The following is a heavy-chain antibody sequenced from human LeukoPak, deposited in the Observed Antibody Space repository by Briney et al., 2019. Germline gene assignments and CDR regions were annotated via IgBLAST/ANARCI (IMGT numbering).Heavy chain of an antibody. CDR3: ARGPLYYYGSGSYYPYYGMDV. Sequence: SETLSLTCAVYGGSFSGYYWSWIRQPPGKGLEWIGEINHSGSTNYNPSLKSRVAISVDTSKNQFSLKLSSVTAADTAVYYCARGPLYYYGSGSYYPYYGMDVWGQGTTVTVSS. CDR2: INHSGST. D-gene: IGHD3-10*01. CDR1: GGSFSGYY. V-gene: IGHV4-34*01. J-gene: IGHJ6*02.